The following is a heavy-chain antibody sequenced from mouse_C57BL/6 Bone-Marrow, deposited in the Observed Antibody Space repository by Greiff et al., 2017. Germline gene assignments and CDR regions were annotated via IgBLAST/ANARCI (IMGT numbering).Heavy chain of an antibody. D-gene: IGHD1-1*01. J-gene: IGHJ4*01. Sequence: VKLQQSGAELARPGASVKLSCKASGYTFTSYGISWVKQRTGQGLEWIGEIYPRSGNTYYNEKFKGKATLTADKSSSTAYMELRSLTSEDSAVYFCARSLWSIFLRSFYARDYWGQGTSVTVSS. CDR1: GYTFTSYG. CDR2: IYPRSGNT. V-gene: IGHV1-81*01. CDR3: ARSLWSIFLRSFYARDY.